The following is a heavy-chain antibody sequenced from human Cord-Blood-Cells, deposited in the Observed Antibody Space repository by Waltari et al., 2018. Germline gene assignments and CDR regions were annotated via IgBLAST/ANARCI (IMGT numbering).Heavy chain of an antibody. D-gene: IGHD3-10*01. CDR3: AQLKNSGSYYNYFDY. Sequence: QVQLQQWGAGLLKPSEPLSITCAVYGGYFSGYYWSGIRQPPGKGLEWIGEINHSGSTNYNPSLKSRVTISVDTSKNQFSLKLSSVTAADTAVYYCAQLKNSGSYYNYFDYWGQGTLVTVSS. CDR2: INHSGST. CDR1: GGYFSGYY. V-gene: IGHV4-34*01. J-gene: IGHJ4*02.